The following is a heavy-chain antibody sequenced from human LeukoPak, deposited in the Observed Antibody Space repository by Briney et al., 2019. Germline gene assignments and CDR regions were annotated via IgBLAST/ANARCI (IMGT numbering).Heavy chain of an antibody. D-gene: IGHD2-15*01. CDR3: AREDGGGSCYLGY. Sequence: ASVKVSCKASGYTFTGYYMHWVRQAPGQGLEWMGWINPNSGGTNYAQKFQGRVTMTRDTSISTAYMELSRLRSDDTAVYYCAREDGGGSCYLGYWDQGTLVTVSS. CDR1: GYTFTGYY. V-gene: IGHV1-2*02. J-gene: IGHJ4*02. CDR2: INPNSGGT.